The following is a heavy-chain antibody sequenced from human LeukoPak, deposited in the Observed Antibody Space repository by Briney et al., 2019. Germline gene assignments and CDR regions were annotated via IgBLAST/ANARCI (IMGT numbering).Heavy chain of an antibody. CDR2: ISSSGSSI. CDR1: GFTFSDYY. CDR3: ARSAYSSSYGLDV. V-gene: IGHV3-11*01. Sequence: PGGSLRLSCAASGFTFSDYYMSWIRQAPGKGLEWVSYISSSGSSIYYADSVKGRFTISRDNAKNSLYLQMNSLRAEDTAVYFCARSAYSSSYGLDVWGQGTTVTVSS. J-gene: IGHJ6*02. D-gene: IGHD6-6*01.